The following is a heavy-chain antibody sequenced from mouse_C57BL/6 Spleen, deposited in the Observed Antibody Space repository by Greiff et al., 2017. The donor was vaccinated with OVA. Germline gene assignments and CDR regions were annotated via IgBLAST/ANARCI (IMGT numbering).Heavy chain of an antibody. CDR3: ARALPGKNFDY. J-gene: IGHJ2*01. V-gene: IGHV1-64*01. CDR2: IHPNSGST. D-gene: IGHD4-1*01. CDR1: GYTFTSYW. Sequence: QVQLQQPGAELVKPGASVQLSCKASGYTFTSYWMHWVKQRPGQGLEWIGMIHPNSGSTNYNEKFKSKATLTVDKSSSTAYMQLSSLTSEDSAVYYCARALPGKNFDYWGQGTTLTVSS.